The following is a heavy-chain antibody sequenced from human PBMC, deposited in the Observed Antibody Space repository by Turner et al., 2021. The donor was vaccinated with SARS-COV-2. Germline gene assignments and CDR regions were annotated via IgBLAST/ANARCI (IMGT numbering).Heavy chain of an antibody. CDR3: ANVGSYFFDY. CDR2: ISSSGGTT. Sequence: VHLLESGGGLVPPGGSLRLSCAASGFTFSNSAMSWVRQAPGKGLEWVSTISSSGGTTYYAASVKGRFTISRDNSKNTLYLQMNSLRAGDTALYYCANVGSYFFDYWGQGTLVTVSS. CDR1: GFTFSNSA. D-gene: IGHD3-10*01. J-gene: IGHJ4*02. V-gene: IGHV3-23*01.